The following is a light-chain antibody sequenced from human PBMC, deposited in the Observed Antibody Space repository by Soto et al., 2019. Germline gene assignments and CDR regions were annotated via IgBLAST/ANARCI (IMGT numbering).Light chain of an antibody. J-gene: IGKJ3*01. Sequence: DIRMTQSPSSLSASVGDRVTITCLASQSISSYLNWYQQKPGKAPKLLIYAASSLQSGVPSRFSGSGSGTDLTLTISSLQPEDFATYYGQQSYSTPFTCGPGTKVDIK. CDR2: AAS. CDR1: QSISSY. V-gene: IGKV1-39*01. CDR3: QQSYSTPFT.